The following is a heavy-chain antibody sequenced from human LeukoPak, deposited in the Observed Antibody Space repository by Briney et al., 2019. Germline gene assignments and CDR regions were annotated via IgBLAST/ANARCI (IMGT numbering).Heavy chain of an antibody. D-gene: IGHD5-24*01. CDR3: AVKVEAEGGNWFDP. CDR2: IIPIFGTA. J-gene: IGHJ5*02. CDR1: GGTFSSYA. V-gene: IGHV1-69*01. Sequence: SVKVFCKASGGTFSSYAISWVRQAPGQGLQWMGGIIPIFGTANYAQKFQGRVTITADESTSTAYMELSSLRSEDTAVYYCAVKVEAEGGNWFDPWGQGTLVTVSS.